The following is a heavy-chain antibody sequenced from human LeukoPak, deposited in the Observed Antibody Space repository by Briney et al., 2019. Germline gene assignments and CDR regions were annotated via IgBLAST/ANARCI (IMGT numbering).Heavy chain of an antibody. CDR1: GGSISPYF. D-gene: IGHD2-21*01. J-gene: IGHJ3*02. V-gene: IGHV4-59*08. CDR3: ARLRLRLRSNGIPTPYETVDI. Sequence: SETLSLTCTVSGGSISPYFWSWVRQPPGRGLEWIGYISYSGSIDYNPSLKSRLSMSIATYVNQFSLKLTSVTAADTAVYYCARLRLRLRSNGIPTPYETVDIWGQGTVVTVSS. CDR2: ISYSGSI.